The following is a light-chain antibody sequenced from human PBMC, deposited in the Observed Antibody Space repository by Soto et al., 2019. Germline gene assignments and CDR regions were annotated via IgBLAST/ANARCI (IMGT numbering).Light chain of an antibody. V-gene: IGLV2-23*01. CDR3: CSYAGSSTWV. J-gene: IGLJ3*02. Sequence: QSALTQPASVSGSPGQSITISCTGTSSDVGTYNLVSWYQQHPGKAPKFMIYEGSQRPSGISDRFSGSKSGNTASLTISRLQAEDEADYYCCSYAGSSTWVFGGGTKLTV. CDR2: EGS. CDR1: SSDVGTYNL.